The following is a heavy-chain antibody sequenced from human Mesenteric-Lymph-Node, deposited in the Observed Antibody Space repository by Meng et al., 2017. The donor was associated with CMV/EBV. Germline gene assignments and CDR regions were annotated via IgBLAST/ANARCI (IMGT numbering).Heavy chain of an antibody. CDR1: GFTFSSYA. Sequence: SLTISCAASGFTFSSYAMNWVRQAPGKGLQWVSYISSSGSPRYYADSVKGRFTISRDNTKNSLFLQMNSLRAEDTAVYYCARLGWDGWGQGTLVTVSS. V-gene: IGHV3-48*03. D-gene: IGHD6-19*01. CDR2: ISSSGSPR. CDR3: ARLGWDG. J-gene: IGHJ4*02.